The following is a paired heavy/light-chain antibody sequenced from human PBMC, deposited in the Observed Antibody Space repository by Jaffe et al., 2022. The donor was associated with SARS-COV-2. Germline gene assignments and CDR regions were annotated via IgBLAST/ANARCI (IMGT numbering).Light chain of an antibody. CDR1: SSDVGGYDS. CDR2: EVN. J-gene: IGLJ1*01. Sequence: QSALTQPASVSGSPGQSITISCTGTSSDVGGYDSVSWYQQHPGKAPKLIIYEVNNRPSGVSNRFSGSKSGNTASLTISGLQAEDEADYYCNSYTSTSPYVFGTGTKVTVL. V-gene: IGLV2-14*01. CDR3: NSYTSTSPYV.
Heavy chain of an antibody. CDR3: VADGGNFDY. V-gene: IGHV3-21*01. CDR1: GFTFSTFS. J-gene: IGHJ4*02. D-gene: IGHD2-15*01. Sequence: EVQLVESGGGLVKPGGSLRLSCAASGFTFSTFSMNWVRQAPGKGLEWVSSISRSSFYMFYGDSVKGRFTISRDDAKKSLHLQMTGLRTEDTAVYYCVADGGNFDYWGQGTLVTVSS. CDR2: ISRSSFYM.